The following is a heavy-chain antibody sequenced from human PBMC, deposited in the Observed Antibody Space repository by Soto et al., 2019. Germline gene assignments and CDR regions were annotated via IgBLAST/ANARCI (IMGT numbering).Heavy chain of an antibody. J-gene: IGHJ4*02. CDR3: AKSKRRWTTVTTYDY. CDR1: GGSISSSSYY. V-gene: IGHV4-39*01. D-gene: IGHD4-17*01. Sequence: SETLSLTCTVSGGSISSSSYYWGWIRQPPGKGLEWIGSIYYSGSTYYNPSLKSRVTISVDTSKNQFSLKLSSVTAADTAFFYFAKSKRRWTTVTTYDYWGQETLVTVSS. CDR2: IYYSGST.